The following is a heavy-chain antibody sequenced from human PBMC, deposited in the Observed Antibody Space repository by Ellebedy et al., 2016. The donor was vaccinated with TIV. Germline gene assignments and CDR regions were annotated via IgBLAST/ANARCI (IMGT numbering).Heavy chain of an antibody. V-gene: IGHV3-23*01. CDR1: GFTFSSYA. J-gene: IGHJ6*04. CDR2: ISGSGGST. CDR3: AKDLGGRVVVPAARGMDV. Sequence: GGSLRLXXAASGFTFSSYAMSWVRQAPGKGLEWVSAISGSGGSTYYADSVKGRFTISRDSSKNTLYLQMNSLRAEDTAVYYCAKDLGGRVVVPAARGMDVWGKGTTVTVSS. D-gene: IGHD2-2*01.